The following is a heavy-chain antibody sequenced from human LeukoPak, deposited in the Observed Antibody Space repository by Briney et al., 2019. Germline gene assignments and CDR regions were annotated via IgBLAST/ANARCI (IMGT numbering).Heavy chain of an antibody. J-gene: IGHJ3*02. CDR1: GFTFSSYW. Sequence: PGGSLRLSCAASGFTFSSYWMSWVRQAPGKGLEWVANIKQDGSEKYYVDSVKGRFTISRDNAKNSLYLQMNSLRAEDTAVYYCARDLGYDYVWGSYRYDAFDIWGQGTMVTVSS. D-gene: IGHD3-16*02. CDR3: ARDLGYDYVWGSYRYDAFDI. V-gene: IGHV3-7*01. CDR2: IKQDGSEK.